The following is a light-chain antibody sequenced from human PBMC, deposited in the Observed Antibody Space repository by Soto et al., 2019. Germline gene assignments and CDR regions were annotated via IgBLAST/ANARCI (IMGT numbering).Light chain of an antibody. CDR1: TSDVGDNKY. Sequence: QSALSQPASVSGSPGQTITISCTGTTSDVGDNKYVSWYQQHPGTAPKLMIYEVSYRPSGVSDRFSGSRSDTAASLTISGLQADDDADYYCSSYTTNKTRVFGGGTKLTVL. V-gene: IGLV2-14*01. J-gene: IGLJ3*02. CDR3: SSYTTNKTRV. CDR2: EVS.